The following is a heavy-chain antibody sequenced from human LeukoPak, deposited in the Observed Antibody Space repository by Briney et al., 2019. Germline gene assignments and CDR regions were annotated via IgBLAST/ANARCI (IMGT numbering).Heavy chain of an antibody. D-gene: IGHD6-19*01. V-gene: IGHV1-8*01. CDR2: MNPNSGNT. CDR3: ARQYSSGWYYFDY. Sequence: GASVKDSCKASGYTFTSYDINWVRQATGQGLEWMGWMNPNSGNTGYAQKFQGRVTMTRNTSISTAYMELSSLRSEDTAVYYCARQYSSGWYYFDYWGQGTLVTVSS. CDR1: GYTFTSYD. J-gene: IGHJ4*02.